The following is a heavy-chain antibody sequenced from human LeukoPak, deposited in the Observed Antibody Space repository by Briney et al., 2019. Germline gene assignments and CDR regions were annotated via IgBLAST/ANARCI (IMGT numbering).Heavy chain of an antibody. CDR2: IVPDSGGA. J-gene: IGHJ4*02. Sequence: ASVKVSCKTSGYTFTNYYVHWVRQAPGQGLGWMGYIVPDSGGADYDQKFQGRVTMTRDKSISTVYMELSSLRSDDTAVYYCSTEDKYCSGANCGKYWGQGTLVTVSS. CDR3: STEDKYCSGANCGKY. D-gene: IGHD2-15*01. CDR1: GYTFTNYY. V-gene: IGHV1-2*02.